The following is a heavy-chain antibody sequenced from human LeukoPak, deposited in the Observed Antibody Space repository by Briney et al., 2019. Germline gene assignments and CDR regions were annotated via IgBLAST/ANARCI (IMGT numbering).Heavy chain of an antibody. Sequence: SSETLSLTCTVSGGSISSYYWSWIRQPPGKGLEWIGYIYYSGSTNYNPSLKSRVTISVDTSKNQFSLKLSSVTAADTAVYYCARASPYYDILTGYSVDAFDIWGQGTMVTVSS. CDR1: GGSISSYY. V-gene: IGHV4-59*01. D-gene: IGHD3-9*01. CDR2: IYYSGST. J-gene: IGHJ3*02. CDR3: ARASPYYDILTGYSVDAFDI.